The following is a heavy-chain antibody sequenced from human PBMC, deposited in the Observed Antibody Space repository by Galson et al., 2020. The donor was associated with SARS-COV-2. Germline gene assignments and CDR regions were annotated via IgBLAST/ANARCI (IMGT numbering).Heavy chain of an antibody. D-gene: IGHD6-19*01. Sequence: GESLKISCEVSGFTFNDFWMSWFRQAPGKGLEWVANIKGDGSETNYADFVKGRFSISRDNAANSLYLQMNSLRVEDSAVYYCSGEGWQGGYWGQGTRVTVSS. CDR2: IKGDGSET. CDR1: GFTFNDFW. V-gene: IGHV3-7*01. J-gene: IGHJ4*02. CDR3: SGEGWQGGY.